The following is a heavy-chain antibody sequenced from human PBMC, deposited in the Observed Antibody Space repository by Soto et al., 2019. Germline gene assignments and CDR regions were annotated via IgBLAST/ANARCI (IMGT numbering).Heavy chain of an antibody. Sequence: QLQLQESGPGLVKPSETLSLTCTVSGGSITDDTYYWGWIRQPPGKGLDWIGSIYYSGTSTYNPSLESRVTMSITTSKKQLALRLRSVTATDTTFYYCASLHCTSAGCVPLDPGGHGTLVTVSS. CDR1: GGSITDDTYY. D-gene: IGHD2-2*01. J-gene: IGHJ5*02. CDR2: IYYSGTS. V-gene: IGHV4-39*01. CDR3: ASLHCTSAGCVPLDP.